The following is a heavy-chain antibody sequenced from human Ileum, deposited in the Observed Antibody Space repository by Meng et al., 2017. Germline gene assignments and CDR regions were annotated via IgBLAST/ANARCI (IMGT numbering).Heavy chain of an antibody. J-gene: IGHJ4*02. CDR3: AKDGGVGFTDFDH. D-gene: IGHD3-16*01. CDR1: GFSFSRYA. CDR2: VSSYVNYQ. Sequence: LKISCAASGFSFSRYAMQWVRQAPGRGLEWVAVVSSYVNYQYYADSVKGRFVISRDNSKNTVDLEMTNLKPEDTAVYFCAKDGGVGFTDFDHWGQGTLVTVSS. V-gene: IGHV3-30*01.